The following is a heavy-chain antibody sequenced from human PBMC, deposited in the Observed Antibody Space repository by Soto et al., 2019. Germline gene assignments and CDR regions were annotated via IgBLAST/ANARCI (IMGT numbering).Heavy chain of an antibody. V-gene: IGHV3-9*01. CDR3: LKDAPNGSIDD. CDR1: GFRFEQYV. D-gene: IGHD3-10*01. CDR2: VSPTGDTV. J-gene: IGHJ4*02. Sequence: VQVVASGGGLVQPGRSLRLSCAVSGFRFEQYVMHWVRQAPGKGLECVSTVSPTGDTVAYADSVEGRFTVSRDNAKNSLYLQMNSXXGXDXXXXXXLKDAPNGSIDDWGQGTLVTVSS.